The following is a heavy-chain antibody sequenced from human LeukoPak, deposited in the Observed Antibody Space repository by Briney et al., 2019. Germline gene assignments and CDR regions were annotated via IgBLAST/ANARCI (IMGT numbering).Heavy chain of an antibody. D-gene: IGHD6-19*01. V-gene: IGHV3-53*01. Sequence: GGSLRLSCVASGFTVSSKYMSWVRQAPARGLEWVSLIYTSGATYYADSVKGRFTISRDESKTTLYLQMNSLRAEDTAVYYCARGPEGGPVAGALGFWGQGILVTVSS. CDR3: ARGPEGGPVAGALGF. J-gene: IGHJ4*02. CDR2: IYTSGAT. CDR1: GFTVSSKY.